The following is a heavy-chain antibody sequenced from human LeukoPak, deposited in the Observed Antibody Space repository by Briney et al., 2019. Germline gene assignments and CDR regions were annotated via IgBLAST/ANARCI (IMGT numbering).Heavy chain of an antibody. J-gene: IGHJ4*02. CDR3: ARAPRGYYDSSGYPGH. Sequence: ASVKVSCKASGYTFSSYYMHWVRQAPGQGLEWMGWINPNSGGTNYAQKFQGRVTMTRDTSISTAYMELSRLRSDDTAVYYCARAPRGYYDSSGYPGHWGQGTLVTVSS. V-gene: IGHV1-2*02. CDR2: INPNSGGT. CDR1: GYTFSSYY. D-gene: IGHD3-22*01.